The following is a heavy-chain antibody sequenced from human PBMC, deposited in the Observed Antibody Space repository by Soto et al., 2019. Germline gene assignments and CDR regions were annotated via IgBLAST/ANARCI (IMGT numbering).Heavy chain of an antibody. CDR1: GGSFSRYY. V-gene: IGHV4-34*01. CDR2: INHSGST. CDR3: GRGRVGYSSRGCVDP. J-gene: IGHJ5*02. Sequence: SETLSHSCAVYGGSFSRYYWSWIRQPPGKGRELIGEINHSGSTNYNPSLKSRVTISVDTSKNQFSLKLSSVTAADTAVYYCGRGRVGYSSRGCVDPWGQRTLVTVSS. D-gene: IGHD6-13*01.